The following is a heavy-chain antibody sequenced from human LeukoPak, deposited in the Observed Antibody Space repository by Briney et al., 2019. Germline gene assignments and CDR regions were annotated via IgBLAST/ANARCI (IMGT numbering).Heavy chain of an antibody. CDR3: ARDRGQDHPPAYYYYMDV. D-gene: IGHD3-10*01. J-gene: IGHJ6*03. CDR2: INSDGSST. V-gene: IGHV3-74*01. CDR1: AFTFSTSW. Sequence: GGSLRLSCAASAFTFSTSWMHWVRQAPGKGLVWVSRINSDGSSTSYADSVKGRFTISRDNAKNTLYLQMNSLRDEDTAVYYCARDRGQDHPPAYYYYMDVWGKGTTVTVSS.